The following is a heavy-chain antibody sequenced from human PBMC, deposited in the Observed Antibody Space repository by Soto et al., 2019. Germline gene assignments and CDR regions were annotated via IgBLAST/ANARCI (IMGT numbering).Heavy chain of an antibody. Sequence: GGSLRLSCAASGFPFGDFGMHWLRQAPGKGLEWVAVISHDGSDKFYADSVKARFTISRDNSKNTLYLQMSGLRAEDTAVYYCAKSPDFFCSSATCYRYYCDYLSQGTLVAASS. J-gene: IGHJ4*01. CDR3: AKSPDFFCSSATCYRYYCDY. V-gene: IGHV3-30*18. CDR2: ISHDGSDK. D-gene: IGHD2-2*02. CDR1: GFPFGDFG.